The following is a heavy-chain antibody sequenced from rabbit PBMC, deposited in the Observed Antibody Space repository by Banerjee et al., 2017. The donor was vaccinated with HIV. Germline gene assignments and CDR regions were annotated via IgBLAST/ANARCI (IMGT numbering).Heavy chain of an antibody. Sequence: QEQLEESGGDLVKPEGSLTLTCTASRFSFSRNYWICWVRQAPGKGLEWIACIYISSGSTYYASWAKGRFTISKTSSTTVTLQMTSLTAADAATYFCARGYTSGFDLWGQGPWSPS. J-gene: IGHJ4*01. CDR3: ARGYTSGFDL. CDR2: IYISSGST. CDR1: RFSFSRNYW. V-gene: IGHV1S45*01. D-gene: IGHD4-1*01.